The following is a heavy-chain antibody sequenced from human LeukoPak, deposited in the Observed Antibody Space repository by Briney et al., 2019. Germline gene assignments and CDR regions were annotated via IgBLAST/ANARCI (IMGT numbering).Heavy chain of an antibody. Sequence: GGSLRLSCAAPGFTFRSYGMHWVRQAPGKGLEWVSYIISSGSTIYYADSVKGRFTISRDKATNSLYLCMNSLGEEDTAVYNCARFYFKSVYADPEDYWGQGTLVTVSS. CDR1: GFTFRSYG. J-gene: IGHJ4*02. CDR2: IISSGSTI. CDR3: ARFYFKSVYADPEDY. V-gene: IGHV3-48*02. D-gene: IGHD2-8*01.